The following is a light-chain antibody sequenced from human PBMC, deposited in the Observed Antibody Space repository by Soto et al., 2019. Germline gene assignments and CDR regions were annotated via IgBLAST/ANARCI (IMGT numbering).Light chain of an antibody. J-gene: IGKJ4*01. V-gene: IGKV3-20*01. CDR3: QQYDTSPPT. CDR2: GAS. Sequence: EIVLTQSPGTLSLSPGETAALSCRASQSVSSSFLAWYQQKPGQAPRLLIYGASSRATGIPDRFRGSGSGTDFILTISRLEPEDFAVYYCQQYDTSPPTFGGGTKVEIK. CDR1: QSVSSSF.